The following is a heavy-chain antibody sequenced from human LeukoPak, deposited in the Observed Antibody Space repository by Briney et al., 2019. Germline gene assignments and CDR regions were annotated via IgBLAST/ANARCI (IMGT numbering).Heavy chain of an antibody. CDR3: AREVCSSTSCSPLFRYYYYMDV. V-gene: IGHV4-39*07. J-gene: IGHJ6*03. Sequence: PSETLSLTCTVSGGSISSSSYYWGRIRQPPGNGLEWIGSIYYRGSTYYNPCLERRVTISVDTSKNQFSLKLSSVTAADTAVYYCAREVCSSTSCSPLFRYYYYMDVWGKGTTVTVSS. D-gene: IGHD2-2*01. CDR2: IYYRGST. CDR1: GGSISSSSYY.